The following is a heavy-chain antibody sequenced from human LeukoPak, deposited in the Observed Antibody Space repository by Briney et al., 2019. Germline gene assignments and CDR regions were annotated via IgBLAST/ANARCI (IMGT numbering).Heavy chain of an antibody. J-gene: IGHJ4*02. CDR3: AKDRTYYYGSSGYPDY. CDR2: IRYDGSNK. D-gene: IGHD3-22*01. Sequence: GGSLRLSCAASGFTFSSYGMHWVRQAPGKGLEWVAFIRYDGSNKYYADSVKGRFTISRDNSKNTLYLQMNSLRAEDTAVYYCAKDRTYYYGSSGYPDYWGQGTLVTVSS. CDR1: GFTFSSYG. V-gene: IGHV3-30*02.